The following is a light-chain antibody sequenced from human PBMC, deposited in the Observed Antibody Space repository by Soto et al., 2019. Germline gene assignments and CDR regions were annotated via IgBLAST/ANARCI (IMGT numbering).Light chain of an antibody. V-gene: IGKV1-5*03. CDR2: QAS. CDR1: EFISKW. CDR3: QHYNSYLET. Sequence: DIPITQSPSTLSASVGDRVTITCRASEFISKWLAWYQQKPGTAPKLLIYQASSLESGVPSRFSGSGSGTEFTLTITILQPDDFATYYCQHYNSYLETFGQGTKVEIK. J-gene: IGKJ1*01.